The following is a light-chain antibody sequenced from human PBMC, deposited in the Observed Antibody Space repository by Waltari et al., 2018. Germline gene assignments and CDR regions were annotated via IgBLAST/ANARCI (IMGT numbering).Light chain of an antibody. CDR2: EVN. CDR1: STDIGAYTF. J-gene: IGLJ2*01. Sequence: QSALTQPPSASGAPGQSVTISCTGPSTDIGAYTFVSWYQQHPGEAPKLLIYEVNKRPSGVPNRFSGSKSGDTASLTVSGLQADDEGDYYCSSYAGRNTLFGGGTKLTVL. V-gene: IGLV2-8*01. CDR3: SSYAGRNTL.